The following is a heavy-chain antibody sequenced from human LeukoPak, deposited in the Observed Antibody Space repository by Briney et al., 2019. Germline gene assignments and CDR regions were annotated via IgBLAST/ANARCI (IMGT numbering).Heavy chain of an antibody. V-gene: IGHV4-59*01. CDR2: IYNSGSA. D-gene: IGHD2-8*02. CDR3: VTGYWEFDC. J-gene: IGHJ4*02. CDR1: GGSISSYY. Sequence: SETLSLTCTVSGGSISSYYCNWIRQPPGKGLEWIGEIYNSGSANYNPSLQSRVTISVDTSKNEFSLKLSSVTAADTAVYYCVTGYWEFDCWGQETLVTVSS.